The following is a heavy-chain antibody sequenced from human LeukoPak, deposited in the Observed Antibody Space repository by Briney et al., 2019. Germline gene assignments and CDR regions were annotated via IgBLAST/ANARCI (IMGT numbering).Heavy chain of an antibody. CDR3: ARMGNPATVTADY. V-gene: IGHV4-59*08. D-gene: IGHD4-17*01. CDR1: GGSMRSYY. Sequence: SETLSLTCTVSGGSMRSYYWSWIRQPPGKGLEWIGYIYYSGSTVYNPSLKSRVTISLDTSKNQFSLKMNSVTAADTAVYYCARMGNPATVTADYWGQGTLVTVSS. CDR2: IYYSGST. J-gene: IGHJ4*02.